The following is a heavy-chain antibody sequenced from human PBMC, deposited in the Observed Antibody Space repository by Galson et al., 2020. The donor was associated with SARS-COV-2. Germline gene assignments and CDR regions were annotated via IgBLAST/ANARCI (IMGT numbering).Heavy chain of an antibody. CDR2: INPSGGST. J-gene: IGHJ4*02. Sequence: ASVKVPCKASGYTFTSYYMHWVRQAPGQGLEWMGIINPSGGSTSYAQKFQGRVTMTRDTSTSTVYMELSSLRSEDTAVYYCARDFMITFGGVIVQYAYYFDYWGQGTLVTVSS. CDR3: ARDFMITFGGVIVQYAYYFDY. D-gene: IGHD3-16*02. V-gene: IGHV1-46*03. CDR1: GYTFTSYY.